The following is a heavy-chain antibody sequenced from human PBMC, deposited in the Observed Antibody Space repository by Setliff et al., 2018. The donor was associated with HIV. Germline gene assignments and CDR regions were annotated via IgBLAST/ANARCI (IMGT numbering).Heavy chain of an antibody. V-gene: IGHV4-4*09. D-gene: IGHD3-10*01. CDR2: IFASGST. Sequence: SETLSLTCSVSCGTISNYNWNWIRQAPGKGLEWIGYIFASGSTKYNPSLQNRVTISIDTSKNQFSLQLSSVTAADSAVYYCARRIDDSGSLPYKNWFDPWGQVSLVTFSS. J-gene: IGHJ5*02. CDR1: CGTISNYN. CDR3: ARRIDDSGSLPYKNWFDP.